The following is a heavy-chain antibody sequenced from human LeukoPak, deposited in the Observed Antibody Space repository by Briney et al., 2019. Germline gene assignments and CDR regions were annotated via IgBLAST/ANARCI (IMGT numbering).Heavy chain of an antibody. J-gene: IGHJ4*02. V-gene: IGHV3-7*01. D-gene: IGHD3-22*01. CDR2: IKQDGSEK. CDR1: GFTFSSYW. CDR3: ARIDTYYYESSGYYPVDY. Sequence: GGSLRLSCAASGFTFSSYWMSWVRQAPGKGLEWVAYIKQDGSEKYYVDSVKGRFTISRDDAKNSLYLQMNSLRAEDTAVYYCARIDTYYYESSGYYPVDYWGQGTLVTVSS.